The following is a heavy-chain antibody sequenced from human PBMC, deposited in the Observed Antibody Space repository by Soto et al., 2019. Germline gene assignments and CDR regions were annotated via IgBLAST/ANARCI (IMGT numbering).Heavy chain of an antibody. CDR3: ERNVGYNYIEF. CDR1: GYDFVNYV. CDR2: IYPGDSDT. J-gene: IGHJ4*02. Sequence: VDSLKVSCQFSGYDFVNYVISCVLQMPGKGLKWMGFIYPGDSDTRYNPSFQGQVTIAADKSVNTAYMQWSSLKASDTAKYYCERNVGYNYIEFWGQGTLVTVYS. D-gene: IGHD5-12*01. V-gene: IGHV5-51*01.